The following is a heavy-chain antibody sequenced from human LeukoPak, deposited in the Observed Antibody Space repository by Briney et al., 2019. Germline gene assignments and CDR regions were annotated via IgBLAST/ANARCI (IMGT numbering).Heavy chain of an antibody. V-gene: IGHV4-38-2*01. CDR2: IYHSGST. D-gene: IGHD1-26*01. CDR3: ARPGIVGYYYYYMDV. CDR1: GYSISSGYY. Sequence: PSETLSLTGAVSGYSISSGYYWGWIRQPPGKGREWIGSIYHSGSTYYNPSLKSRVTISVDTSKNQFSLKLSSVTAADTAVYYCARPGIVGYYYYYMDVWGKGTTVTVSS. J-gene: IGHJ6*03.